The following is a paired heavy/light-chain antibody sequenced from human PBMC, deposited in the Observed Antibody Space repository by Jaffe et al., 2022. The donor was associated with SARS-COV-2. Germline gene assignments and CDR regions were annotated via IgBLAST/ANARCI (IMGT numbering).Heavy chain of an antibody. V-gene: IGHV3-23*04. D-gene: IGHD1-26*01. CDR1: RFTFNNYD. J-gene: IGHJ5*01. Sequence: EVQLVESGGGLVQPGGSLRLSCAASRFTFNNYDMTWVRQPPGKGLEWVSGISGSGGITYYADSVKGRFTISRDNSKNTLYLQMNSLRAEDTAVYYCARDSISRSYYFFDSWGQGTLVTVSS. CDR2: ISGSGGIT. CDR3: ARDSISRSYYFFDS.
Light chain of an antibody. CDR1: QTILYSSNNKNY. Sequence: DIVMTQSPDSLAVSLGERATINCKSSQTILYSSNNKNYLAWYQQKPGQPPKLLIYWASTRESGVPDRFSGSGSGTDFALTISSLQAEDVAVYYCQQYYTTPLTFGGGTKVDIK. J-gene: IGKJ4*01. V-gene: IGKV4-1*01. CDR2: WAS. CDR3: QQYYTTPLT.